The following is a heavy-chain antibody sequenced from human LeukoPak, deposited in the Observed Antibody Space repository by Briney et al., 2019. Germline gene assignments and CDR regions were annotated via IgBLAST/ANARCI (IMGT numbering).Heavy chain of an antibody. CDR2: IYYSGTP. CDR1: GGTVSSYC. V-gene: IGHV4-59*08. J-gene: IGHJ3*02. Sequence: SETLSLTCTVSGGTVSSYCWSWIRQPPGKGLEWIGYIYYSGTPNYNPPLKSRVTISVDTSKKQSSLKLSSVTAADTAVYYCARGTVTTSMKAFDIWGQGTMVTVSS. D-gene: IGHD4-17*01. CDR3: ARGTVTTSMKAFDI.